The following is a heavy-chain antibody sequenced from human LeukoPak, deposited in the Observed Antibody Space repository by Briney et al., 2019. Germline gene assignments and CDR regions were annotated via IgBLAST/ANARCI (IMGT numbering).Heavy chain of an antibody. CDR2: ISGSGSTI. D-gene: IGHD4-17*01. CDR3: ARGVYGDSAFDI. Sequence: PGGSLRLSCAASGFIFSDYYMGWIRQAPGKGLEWVSYISGSGSTIFYADSVKGRFTISRDNAKNSMHLQMNSMRAEDTAVYYCARGVYGDSAFDIWGQGTMVNVSS. J-gene: IGHJ3*02. CDR1: GFIFSDYY. V-gene: IGHV3-11*01.